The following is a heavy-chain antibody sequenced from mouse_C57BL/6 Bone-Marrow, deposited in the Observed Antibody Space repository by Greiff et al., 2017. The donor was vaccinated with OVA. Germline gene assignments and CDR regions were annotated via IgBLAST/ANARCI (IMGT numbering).Heavy chain of an antibody. CDR3: TRIHYGVFDY. CDR2: IDPETGGT. J-gene: IGHJ2*01. V-gene: IGHV1-15*01. D-gene: IGHD1-1*01. CDR1: GYTFPDYE. Sequence: QVQLQQSGAELVRPGASVTLSCKASGYTFPDYEMHWVKQTPVHGLEWIGAIDPETGGTAYNQKFKGKAILTADKSSSTAYMELRSLTSEDSAVYYCTRIHYGVFDYWGQGTTLTVSS.